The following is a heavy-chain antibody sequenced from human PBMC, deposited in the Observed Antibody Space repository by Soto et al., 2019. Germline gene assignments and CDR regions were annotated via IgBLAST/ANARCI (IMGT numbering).Heavy chain of an antibody. CDR1: GYTFTIYG. CDR3: ARALGYSGYAGMDV. Sequence: QVQLVQSGGEVKKPGASVKVSCKASGYTFTIYGINWVRQAPGQGLEWMGWFSPDNGNTNYAQKLQGRVTMTTDTSTSRAYMELRSLRSDDTAVYYCARALGYSGYAGMDVWGQGTTVTVSS. D-gene: IGHD5-12*01. V-gene: IGHV1-18*01. J-gene: IGHJ6*02. CDR2: FSPDNGNT.